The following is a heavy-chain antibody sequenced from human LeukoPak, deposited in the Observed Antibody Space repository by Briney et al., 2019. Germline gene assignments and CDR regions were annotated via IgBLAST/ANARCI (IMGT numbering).Heavy chain of an antibody. D-gene: IGHD3-16*01. CDR2: INSDSSIM. CDR1: GFTFSSYS. CDR3: IRDLFDDYGLDY. J-gene: IGHJ4*02. Sequence: GGSLRLSCAASGFTFSSYSMNWVRQAPGKGLEWVSSINSDSSIMYYAESVKGRFTISRDNARNSLYLQMNSLRVEDTAVYYCIRDLFDDYGLDYWGQGALVTVSS. V-gene: IGHV3-21*01.